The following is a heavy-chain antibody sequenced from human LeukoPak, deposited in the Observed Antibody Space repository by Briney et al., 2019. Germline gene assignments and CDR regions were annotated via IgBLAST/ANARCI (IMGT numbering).Heavy chain of an antibody. J-gene: IGHJ4*02. D-gene: IGHD6-13*01. Sequence: SGGSLRLSCAASGFTFSSYSMNWVRQAPGKGLEWVSSISSSSSYIYYADSVKGRFTISRDNAKNSLYLQMNSLRAEDTAVYYCAREGEQQLGADYWGQGTLVTVSS. CDR1: GFTFSSYS. V-gene: IGHV3-21*01. CDR3: AREGEQQLGADY. CDR2: ISSSSSYI.